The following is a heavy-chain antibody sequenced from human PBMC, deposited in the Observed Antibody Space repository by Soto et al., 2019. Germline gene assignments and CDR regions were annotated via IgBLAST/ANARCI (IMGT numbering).Heavy chain of an antibody. CDR2: ISGRGGST. J-gene: IGHJ2*01. Sequence: EEQLLESGGGVVQRGGSLRLSCAASGFIFSNYAMTWVRQAPGKGLEWVSRISGRGGSTYYADSVKGRLTMSRDNSKNTLYLQMNSLSAEDTAIYYCARRAGGAVVWYYYLWGRGTLVTV. V-gene: IGHV3-23*01. D-gene: IGHD2-21*01. CDR3: ARRAGGAVVWYYYL. CDR1: GFIFSNYA.